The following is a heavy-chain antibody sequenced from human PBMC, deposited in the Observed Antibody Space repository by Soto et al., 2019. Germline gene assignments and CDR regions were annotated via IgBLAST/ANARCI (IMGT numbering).Heavy chain of an antibody. V-gene: IGHV3-23*01. D-gene: IGHD3-3*01. CDR3: AALWNGFYRSDY. J-gene: IGHJ4*02. CDR1: GFTFNNYG. CDR2: ISDSGGRT. Sequence: EVRLLESGGGLVQPGGSLRLSCAASGFTFNNYGMTWVRQAPGKGLEWVSGISDSGGRTYYADSVKGRFAISRDSSKTPLVLQVNSLGAEDTAIYYCAALWNGFYRSDYWGQGTLVTVSS.